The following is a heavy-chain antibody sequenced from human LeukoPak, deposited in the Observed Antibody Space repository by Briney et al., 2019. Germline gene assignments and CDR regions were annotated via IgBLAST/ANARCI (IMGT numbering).Heavy chain of an antibody. J-gene: IGHJ4*02. CDR1: GFTFSTYL. CDR2: ISSNGDNT. CDR3: VRGTGY. Sequence: GSLRLSCSVSGFTFSTYLMHWVRQAPGKGLEYVSAISSNGDNTYYADSVKGRFTISRDNSKNTLYLQMSSLRADDTAVYYCVRGTGYWGQGTLVTVSS. V-gene: IGHV3-64D*06.